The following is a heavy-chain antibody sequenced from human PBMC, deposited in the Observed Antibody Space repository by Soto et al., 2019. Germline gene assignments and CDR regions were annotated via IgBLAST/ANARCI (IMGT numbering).Heavy chain of an antibody. V-gene: IGHV4-31*03. CDR1: GGSISSGGYY. J-gene: IGHJ5*02. D-gene: IGHD3-22*01. CDR3: ARAGVAHSLKVGLNWFDP. CDR2: IYYSGLT. Sequence: SETLSLTCNVSGGSISSGGYYWSWILQRPGQGLEWIVYIYYSGLTYYNPSLKSRVTISVDTSKNQFSLRLSSVTAADTAVYYCARAGVAHSLKVGLNWFDPWGQGTLVTVSS.